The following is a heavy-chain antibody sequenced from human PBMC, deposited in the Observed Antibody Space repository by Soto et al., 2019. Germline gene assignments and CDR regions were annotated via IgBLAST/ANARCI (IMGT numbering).Heavy chain of an antibody. J-gene: IGHJ5*02. D-gene: IGHD5-18*01. Sequence: QVQLVQSGAEVKKPGASVKVSCKASGYTFTSYYMHWVRQAPGQGLEWMGIINPSGGSTSYAQKFPGTVTLTRDTSTRPASLAPSTLRSEDTAVYYCARVYPSDTLYGYVGTTWFDPWGQGTLVTVSS. CDR2: INPSGGST. V-gene: IGHV1-46*03. CDR1: GYTFTSYY. CDR3: ARVYPSDTLYGYVGTTWFDP.